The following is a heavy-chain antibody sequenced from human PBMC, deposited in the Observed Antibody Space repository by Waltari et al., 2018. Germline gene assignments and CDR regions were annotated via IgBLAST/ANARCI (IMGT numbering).Heavy chain of an antibody. CDR1: GLTSGSYA. CDR2: FSSNGGST. J-gene: IGHJ4*02. V-gene: IGHV3-64*01. CDR3: AREGSGRVRYYYFDY. Sequence: EVKLVGSGGGLVRPGGSLRLSCPASGLTSGSYAWHWVGKAQGRGLEYVSAFSSNGGSTYYANSVKGRFTISRDNSKNTLYLQMGSLRAEDMAVYYCAREGSGRVRYYYFDYWGQGTLVTVSS. D-gene: IGHD3-10*01.